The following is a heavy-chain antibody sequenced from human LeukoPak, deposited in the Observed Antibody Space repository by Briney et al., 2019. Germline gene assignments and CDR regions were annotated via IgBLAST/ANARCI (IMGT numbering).Heavy chain of an antibody. CDR3: ASTRPSYCSGDNCYAWGAAFDI. CDR2: VSAYNGKT. Sequence: ASVKVSCKASGYTFPSYGISWVRQAPGQGLEWMGWVSAYNGKTNYAQKLQGRVTTTTDTSTGTAYMELRSLRSDDTAVYYCASTRPSYCSGDNCYAWGAAFDIWGQGTVVTVSS. D-gene: IGHD2-15*01. J-gene: IGHJ3*02. V-gene: IGHV1-18*01. CDR1: GYTFPSYG.